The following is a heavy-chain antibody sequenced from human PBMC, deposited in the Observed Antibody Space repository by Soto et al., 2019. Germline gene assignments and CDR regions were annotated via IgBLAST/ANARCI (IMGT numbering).Heavy chain of an antibody. Sequence: SETLSLTCTVSGGSIHSYWCSWIRQPAGKGLEWIGRVYSSGTTDYNPSLNSRATMSVETSKNQFSLKLRSVTAADTAVYYCARDIASYAYGEGYWGQGIQVTVSS. D-gene: IGHD2-21*01. CDR2: VYSSGTT. J-gene: IGHJ4*02. V-gene: IGHV4-4*07. CDR1: GGSIHSYW. CDR3: ARDIASYAYGEGY.